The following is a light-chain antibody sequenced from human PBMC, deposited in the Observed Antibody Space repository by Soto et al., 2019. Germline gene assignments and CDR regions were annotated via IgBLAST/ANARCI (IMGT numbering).Light chain of an antibody. CDR3: HQRKSWPRT. CDR1: QTVSSK. J-gene: IGKJ1*01. Sequence: ELVLTQSPATPSSSPGERATLSCRASQTVSSKLAWYQHKPGQAPRLLIYDTSNRATGIPARFSGSGSGTDFTLTISSLEPEDFAVYYCHQRKSWPRTFGQGTKVDIK. CDR2: DTS. V-gene: IGKV3-11*01.